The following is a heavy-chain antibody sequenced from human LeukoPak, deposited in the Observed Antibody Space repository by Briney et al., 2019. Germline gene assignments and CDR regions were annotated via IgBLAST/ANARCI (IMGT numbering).Heavy chain of an antibody. Sequence: PGGSLRLYCAASGFTFDDYAMHWVRQAPGKGLEWVSLISGDGGSTYYADSVKGRFTISTDNSKNSLYLQMNSLRTEDTALYYCAKVGYGQLGLFDYWGQGTLVTVSS. CDR1: GFTFDDYA. V-gene: IGHV3-43*02. J-gene: IGHJ4*02. CDR3: AKVGYGQLGLFDY. CDR2: ISGDGGST. D-gene: IGHD5-18*01.